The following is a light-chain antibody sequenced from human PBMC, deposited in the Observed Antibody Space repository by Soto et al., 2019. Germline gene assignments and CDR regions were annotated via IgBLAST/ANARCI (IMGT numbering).Light chain of an antibody. Sequence: EIALTQSPGTLSLSPGERVTLSCRASQSVSSSYLAWYQQKPGQAPRLLIYDASIRATGIADRFRGSGSGKDFTLTISRLEPEDAAVYYCQQYGGSRYTFGQGTKLEIK. CDR2: DAS. V-gene: IGKV3-20*01. J-gene: IGKJ2*01. CDR1: QSVSSSY. CDR3: QQYGGSRYT.